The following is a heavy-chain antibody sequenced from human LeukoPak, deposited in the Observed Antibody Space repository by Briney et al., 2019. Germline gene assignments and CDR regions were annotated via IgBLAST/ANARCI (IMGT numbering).Heavy chain of an antibody. CDR2: INPNSGGT. Sequence: VSVKVSCKASGYTFTGSWLHWVRQAPGQGLEWMGWINPNSGGTNYAQKFQGRVTMTRATSTNTAYMELSSLRSDDTAVYYCVRTTYGSTWSFGYWGQGTLVTVSS. J-gene: IGHJ4*02. V-gene: IGHV1-2*02. CDR1: GYTFTGSW. D-gene: IGHD6-13*01. CDR3: VRTTYGSTWSFGY.